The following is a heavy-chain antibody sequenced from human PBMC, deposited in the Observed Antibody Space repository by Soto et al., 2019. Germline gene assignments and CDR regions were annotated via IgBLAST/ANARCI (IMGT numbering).Heavy chain of an antibody. V-gene: IGHV4-30-2*01. D-gene: IGHD2-21*01. CDR1: GGSISSGGYS. CDR2: ICHSGST. J-gene: IGHJ4*02. CDR3: ARGNEVAIDY. Sequence: QLQLQESGSGLVKPSQTLSLTCAVSGGSISSGGYSWSWIRQPPGKGLEWIGYICHSGSTYYNPSPRIRLTISADRSNNQSALKLSSVTAADTAAYYCARGNEVAIDYWGQGPLVTLSS.